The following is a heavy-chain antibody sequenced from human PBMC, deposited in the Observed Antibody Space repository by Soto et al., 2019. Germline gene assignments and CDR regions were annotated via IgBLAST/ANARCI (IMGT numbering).Heavy chain of an antibody. CDR2: VYYSGAT. CDR3: GRHDEWFDP. Sequence: PSETLSLTCNVSGDSMTSPPYYWGWIRQPPGKGLEWIGTVYYSGATYYNPSLRGRLTVSADTSKNYFSLRLTSVTAADTAVYYWGRHDEWFDPWGQGILVTVSS. V-gene: IGHV4-39*01. J-gene: IGHJ5*02. CDR1: GDSMTSPPYY.